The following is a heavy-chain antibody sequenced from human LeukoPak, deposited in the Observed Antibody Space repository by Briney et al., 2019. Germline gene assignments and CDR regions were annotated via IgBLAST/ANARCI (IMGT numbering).Heavy chain of an antibody. D-gene: IGHD6-6*01. J-gene: IGHJ4*02. CDR2: IIPIFGTA. V-gene: IGHV1-69*06. CDR3: ARASIAARTIDY. CDR1: GGTFSSCA. Sequence: ASVKVSCKASGGTFSSCAINWVRQAPGQGLEWMGGIIPIFGTANYAQKFQGRVTITADKSTSTAYMELSSLRSEDTAVYYCARASIAARTIDYWGQGTLVTVSS.